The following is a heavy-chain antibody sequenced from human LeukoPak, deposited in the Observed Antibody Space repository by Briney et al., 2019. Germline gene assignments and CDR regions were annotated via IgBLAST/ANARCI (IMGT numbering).Heavy chain of an antibody. V-gene: IGHV4-34*01. CDR3: ARGHIVVVIARYYYYYYMDV. D-gene: IGHD2-21*01. CDR1: GGSFSGYY. CDR2: INHSGST. Sequence: SETLSLTCAVYGGSFSGYYWGWIRQPPGKGLEWIGEINHSGSTNYNPSLKSRVTISVDTSKNQFSLKLSSVTAADTAVYYCARGHIVVVIARYYYYYYMDVWGKGTTVTVSS. J-gene: IGHJ6*03.